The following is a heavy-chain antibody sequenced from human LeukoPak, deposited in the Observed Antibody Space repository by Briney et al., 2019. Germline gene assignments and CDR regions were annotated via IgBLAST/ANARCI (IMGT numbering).Heavy chain of an antibody. J-gene: IGHJ4*02. CDR3: ARAIDY. CDR1: GFTFSSYA. V-gene: IGHV3-30-3*01. CDR2: ISYDGSNK. Sequence: GGSLRLSCAASGFTFSSYAMHWVRQAPGEALEWVAVISYDGSNKYYADSVKGRFTISRDNSKNTLYLQMNSLRAEDTAVYYCARAIDYWGQGTLVTVSS.